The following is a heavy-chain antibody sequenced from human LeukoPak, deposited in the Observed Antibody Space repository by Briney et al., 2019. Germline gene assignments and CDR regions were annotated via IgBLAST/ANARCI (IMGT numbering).Heavy chain of an antibody. CDR3: ARDHTLYYDFWSGYLNWFDP. CDR1: GYTFTSYY. Sequence: ASVKVSCKASGYTFTSYYMHWVRQAPGQGREWMGIINPSGGSTSYAQKFQGRVTMTRDMSTSTVYLELSSLRSEDTAVYYCARDHTLYYDFWSGYLNWFDPWGQGTLVTVSS. D-gene: IGHD3-3*01. J-gene: IGHJ5*02. CDR2: INPSGGST. V-gene: IGHV1-46*01.